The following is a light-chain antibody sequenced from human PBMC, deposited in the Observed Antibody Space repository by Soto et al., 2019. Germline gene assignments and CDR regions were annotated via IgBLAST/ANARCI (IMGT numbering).Light chain of an antibody. Sequence: DIQMTQSPFSLPASVGDRVNITCRASQSISNYLNWYQHKPGRAPSLLIHGASSLQGGVPSRFSGSGSGTDFTLTISSLHPEDFTTYYCQQTYSAPLTFDGGTRVEF. J-gene: IGKJ4*01. V-gene: IGKV1-39*01. CDR3: QQTYSAPLT. CDR2: GAS. CDR1: QSISNY.